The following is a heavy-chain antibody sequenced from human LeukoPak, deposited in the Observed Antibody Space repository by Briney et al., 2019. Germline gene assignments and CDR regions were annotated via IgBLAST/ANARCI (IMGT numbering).Heavy chain of an antibody. D-gene: IGHD3-3*01. CDR2: ISSSSSYI. CDR1: GFTFSSYG. V-gene: IGHV3-21*01. Sequence: GGSLRLSCAASGFTFSSYGMHWVRQAPGKGLEWVSSISSSSSYIYYADSVKGRFTISRDNAKNSLYLQMNSLRAEDTAVYYCAREAGVVRGGDFDYWGQGTLVTVSS. CDR3: AREAGVVRGGDFDY. J-gene: IGHJ4*02.